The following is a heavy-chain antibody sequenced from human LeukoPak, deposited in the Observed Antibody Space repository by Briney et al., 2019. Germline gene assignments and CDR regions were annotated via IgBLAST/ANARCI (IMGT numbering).Heavy chain of an antibody. D-gene: IGHD3-16*02. V-gene: IGHV3-74*01. CDR2: INSDGINT. CDR3: AKDRVWGSYRWFDY. CDR1: GFTFSNYW. Sequence: GGSLRLSCAASGFTFSNYWMHWVRRAPGKGLVWVSRINSDGINTSYADSVKGRFTISRDNAKNTLNLQMNSLRAEDTALYYCAKDRVWGSYRWFDYWGQGTLVTVSS. J-gene: IGHJ4*02.